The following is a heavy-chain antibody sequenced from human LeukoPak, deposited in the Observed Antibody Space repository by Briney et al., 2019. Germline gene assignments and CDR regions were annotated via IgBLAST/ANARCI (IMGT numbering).Heavy chain of an antibody. Sequence: GGSLRLSCATSGFTFSDHLMHWVRQAPGKGLEWVGLIENKASSYTTEYAASVRGRFTISRDDSKNSLYLQMNSLKIEDTAVYYCGDLGSGNIGPGGQGTLVTVSS. CDR3: GDLGSGNIGP. V-gene: IGHV3-72*01. CDR2: IENKASSYTT. J-gene: IGHJ5*02. CDR1: GFTFSDHL. D-gene: IGHD3-10*01.